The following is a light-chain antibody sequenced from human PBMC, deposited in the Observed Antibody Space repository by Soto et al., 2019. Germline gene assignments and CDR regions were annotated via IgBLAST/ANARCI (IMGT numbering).Light chain of an antibody. J-gene: IGLJ2*01. Sequence: QSVLTQPPSVSGAPGQRVTISCTGSSSNIGAGYDVHWYQQLPGTAPKLLMYGNNIRPSGVPDRFSVSKSGTSASLAITGLQAEDEAAYFCQSYDSSLRGLVFGGGTKLTGL. V-gene: IGLV1-40*01. CDR2: GNN. CDR1: SSNIGAGYD. CDR3: QSYDSSLRGLV.